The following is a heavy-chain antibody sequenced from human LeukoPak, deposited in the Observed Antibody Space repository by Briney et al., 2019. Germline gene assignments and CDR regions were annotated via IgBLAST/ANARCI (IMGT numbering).Heavy chain of an antibody. CDR2: ITSSGGST. CDR3: AKDPTGYYYDSSDYYGGY. CDR1: QFIFSTYA. D-gene: IGHD3-22*01. J-gene: IGHJ4*02. V-gene: IGHV3-23*01. Sequence: GSLRLSCAASQFIFSTYAMSWVRQPPGKGLEWVSGITSSGGSTYYADSVRGRFTISRDNSKNTLSLQMNSLRVEDTAVYYCAKDPTGYYYDSSDYYGGYWGQGTLVTVSS.